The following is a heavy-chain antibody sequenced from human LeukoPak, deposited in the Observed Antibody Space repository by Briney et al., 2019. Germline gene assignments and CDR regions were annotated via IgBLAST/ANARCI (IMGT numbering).Heavy chain of an antibody. Sequence: SETLSLTCALYGGSFSGHYWSWLRQPPGKGLEWLGEIYYSGSTNYNPSLESRVTISVDTSKNHFSLKLSSVTAADTAVDYCAGGQYDDVWSGYYVDWGQGTLGTVS. J-gene: IGHJ4*02. V-gene: IGHV4-34*01. D-gene: IGHD3-3*01. CDR1: GGSFSGHY. CDR2: IYYSGST. CDR3: AGGQYDDVWSGYYVD.